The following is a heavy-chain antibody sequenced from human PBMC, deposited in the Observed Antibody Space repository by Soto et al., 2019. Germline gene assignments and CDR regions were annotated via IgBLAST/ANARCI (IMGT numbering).Heavy chain of an antibody. CDR3: AGGEGKDWFCP. J-gene: IGHJ5*02. V-gene: IGHV1-8*01. CDR1: GYTFTSYD. Sequence: QVQLVQSGAEVKKPGASVKVSCKASGYTFTSYDINWVRQATGQGLEWMGWMNPNSGNTGYAQKFQGRVTMTRNTTQSTAHIELGGLRSEDTAGYFCAGGEGKDWFCPWGQGTLVTGS. CDR2: MNPNSGNT.